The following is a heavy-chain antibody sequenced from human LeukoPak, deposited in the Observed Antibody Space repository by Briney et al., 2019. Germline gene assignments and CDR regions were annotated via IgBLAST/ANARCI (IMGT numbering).Heavy chain of an antibody. V-gene: IGHV4-59*01. J-gene: IGHJ3*02. Sequence: SETLSLTCTVSGGSISSYYWSWIRQPPGKGLEWIGYIYYSGSTNYNPSLKSRVTISVDTSKNQFSPKLSSVTAADTAVYYCARENRGGRVPYYDILTGFQKAFDIWGQGTMVTVSS. D-gene: IGHD3-9*01. CDR1: GGSISSYY. CDR2: IYYSGST. CDR3: ARENRGGRVPYYDILTGFQKAFDI.